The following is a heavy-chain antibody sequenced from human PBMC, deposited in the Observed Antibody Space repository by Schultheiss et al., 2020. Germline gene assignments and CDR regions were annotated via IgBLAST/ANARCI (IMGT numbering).Heavy chain of an antibody. CDR1: GYSISSGYY. CDR2: IYHSGST. D-gene: IGHD3-10*01. Sequence: LSLTCTVSGYSISSGYYWGWIRQPPGKGLEWIGSIYHSGSTYYNPSLKSRVTISVDTSKNQFSLKLSSVTAADTAVYYCARLWGVNDYWGQGTLVTVSS. CDR3: ARLWGVNDY. V-gene: IGHV4-38-2*02. J-gene: IGHJ4*02.